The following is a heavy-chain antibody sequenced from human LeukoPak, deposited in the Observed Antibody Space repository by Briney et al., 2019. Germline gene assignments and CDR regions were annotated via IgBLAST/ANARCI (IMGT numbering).Heavy chain of an antibody. D-gene: IGHD4-17*01. J-gene: IGHJ4*02. CDR2: ISSSGSTI. CDR1: GFTFSSYG. CDR3: AKKTTVTIAYYFDY. Sequence: GGSLRLSCAASGFTFSSYGMSWVRQAPGKGLEWVSYISSSGSTIYYADSVKGRFTISRDNAKNSLYLQMNSPRAEDTAVYYCAKKTTVTIAYYFDYWGQGTLVTVSS. V-gene: IGHV3-48*04.